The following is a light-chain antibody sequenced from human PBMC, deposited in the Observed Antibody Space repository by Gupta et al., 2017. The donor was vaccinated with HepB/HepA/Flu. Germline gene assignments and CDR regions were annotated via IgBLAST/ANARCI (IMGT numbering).Light chain of an antibody. Sequence: QSALTQTASVSGSPGHSIAISCPGTSSDVGGYNYVSWYQQHPGQAPKIMIYDVNRRPSGVPDRFSGSKYGNTASLTISGLQVEDDADYHCCSYAGNSWVFGGGTKLTVL. J-gene: IGLJ3*02. CDR1: SSDVGGYNY. V-gene: IGLV2-11*01. CDR3: CSYAGNSWV. CDR2: DVN.